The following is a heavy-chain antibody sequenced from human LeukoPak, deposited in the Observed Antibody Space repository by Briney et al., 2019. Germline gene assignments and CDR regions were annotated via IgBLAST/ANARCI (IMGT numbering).Heavy chain of an antibody. J-gene: IGHJ4*02. CDR1: GGSISSYY. Sequence: TSETLSLTCTVSGGSISSYYWSWIRQPPGKGLEWIGYIYYSGSTNYNPSLKSRVTISVDTSKNQFSLKLSSVTAADTAVYYCARHPGLAGFDYWGQGTLVTVSS. CDR3: ARHPGLAGFDY. V-gene: IGHV4-59*08. CDR2: IYYSGST.